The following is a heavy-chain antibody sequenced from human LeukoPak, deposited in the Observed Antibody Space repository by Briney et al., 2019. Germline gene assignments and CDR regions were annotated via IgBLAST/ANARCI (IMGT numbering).Heavy chain of an antibody. Sequence: PGGSLRLSCEASGFSFSSYGMHWVRQAPGKGLEWVAFIRYDGSNKYYADSVKGRFTVSRDNSKNTLYLQMNSLRAEDTAVYYCAKSYYDSSGYSAFDIWGQGTMVTVSS. V-gene: IGHV3-30*02. CDR3: AKSYYDSSGYSAFDI. J-gene: IGHJ3*02. D-gene: IGHD3-22*01. CDR1: GFSFSSYG. CDR2: IRYDGSNK.